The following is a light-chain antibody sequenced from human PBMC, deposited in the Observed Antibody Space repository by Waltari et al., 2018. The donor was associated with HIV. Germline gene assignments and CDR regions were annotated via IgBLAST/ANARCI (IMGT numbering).Light chain of an antibody. J-gene: IGLJ2*01. CDR2: RGN. CDR3: QSAASTGTSVL. V-gene: IGLV3-25*03. CDR1: GLANQY. Sequence: SYDLTQSPSVSVSPGQTARITCSGHGLANQYVNWYQEEAGQAPVLVIYRGNERPSGIPERISGSRSGILATLTISGVLAEDEADYYCQSAASTGTSVLFGGGTRLTVL.